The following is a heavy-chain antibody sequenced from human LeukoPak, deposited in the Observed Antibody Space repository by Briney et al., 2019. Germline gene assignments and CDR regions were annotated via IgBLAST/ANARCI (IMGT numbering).Heavy chain of an antibody. CDR3: AHRQSLYSSSWYFDY. V-gene: IGHV2-5*02. Sequence: SGPTLVKPTQTLTLTCTFTGFSLSTSGVGVGWIRQPPGKAREWLALIYWDDDKRYSPSLKSRLTITKDTSKNQVVLTMTNMDPVDTATYYCAHRQSLYSSSWYFDYWGQGTLVTVSS. D-gene: IGHD6-13*01. J-gene: IGHJ4*02. CDR1: GFSLSTSGVG. CDR2: IYWDDDK.